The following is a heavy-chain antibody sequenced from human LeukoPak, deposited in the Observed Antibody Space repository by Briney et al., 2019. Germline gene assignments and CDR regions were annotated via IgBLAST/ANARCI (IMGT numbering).Heavy chain of an antibody. J-gene: IGHJ5*02. V-gene: IGHV5-10-1*01. CDR1: GYIFTSYW. CDR2: IDPSDSYT. Sequence: GESLQISCKGSGYIFTSYWISWVRQMPGTGLEWLGWIDPSDSYTNYSPSFQGHVTISADKSISTAYLQWSSLKASDTAMYYCARGEYYYYSSGSRNWFDPWGQGTLVTVSS. CDR3: ARGEYYYYSSGSRNWFDP. D-gene: IGHD3-22*01.